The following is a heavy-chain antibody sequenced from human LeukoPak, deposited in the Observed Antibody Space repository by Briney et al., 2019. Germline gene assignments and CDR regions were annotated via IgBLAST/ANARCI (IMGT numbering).Heavy chain of an antibody. CDR3: ARVPPSGYYYDSSGYFRLDY. V-gene: IGHV4-34*01. CDR2: INHSGST. J-gene: IGHJ4*02. Sequence: SETLPLTCAVYGGSFSGYYWSWIRQPPGKGLEWIGEINHSGSTNYNPSLKSRVTISVDTSKNQFSLKLSSVTAADTAVYYCARVPPSGYYYDSSGYFRLDYWGQGTLVTVSS. D-gene: IGHD3-22*01. CDR1: GGSFSGYY.